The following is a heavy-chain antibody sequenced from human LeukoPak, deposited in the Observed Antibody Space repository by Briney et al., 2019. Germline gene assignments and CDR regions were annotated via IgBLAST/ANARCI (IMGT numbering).Heavy chain of an antibody. J-gene: IGHJ3*02. D-gene: IGHD1-26*01. Sequence: GLLRLSCAASGFTFSSNAMSWVRQAPGKGLEWVSAISTGGGSTYYADSVKGRFTISRDNPNNTLYLQMNNLRAEDTAVYYCAKPRDSIVGTTTPTRLATLDIWGQGTMVTVSS. CDR2: ISTGGGST. CDR3: AKPRDSIVGTTTPTRLATLDI. CDR1: GFTFSSNA. V-gene: IGHV3-23*01.